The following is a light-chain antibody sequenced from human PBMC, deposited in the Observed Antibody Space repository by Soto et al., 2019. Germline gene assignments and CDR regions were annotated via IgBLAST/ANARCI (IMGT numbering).Light chain of an antibody. J-gene: IGLJ2*01. V-gene: IGLV2-8*01. CDR3: SSYAGSNRGVV. Sequence: QSALTQPPSASGSPGKSVTISCTGTSSYVCSYKYVSWYQQHPGKAPKFMIYEVSKRPSGVPDRFSGSKSGNTASLPVSGLKADDEADYYCSSYAGSNRGVVFGGVTKVTVL. CDR1: SSYVCSYKY. CDR2: EVS.